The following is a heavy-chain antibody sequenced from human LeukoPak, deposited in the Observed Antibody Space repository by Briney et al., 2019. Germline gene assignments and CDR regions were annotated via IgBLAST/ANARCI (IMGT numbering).Heavy chain of an antibody. CDR3: ARLGSGYDPGDF. CDR1: GYTFSTLD. Sequence: SVKVSCKASGYTFSTLDISWVRQAPGHGLEWMGGIIPLFGPANYAQKFQDRVTIIADESTTTAYMELSSLRSEDTAVYYCARLGSGYDPGDFWGQGTLVTVST. J-gene: IGHJ4*02. D-gene: IGHD5-12*01. V-gene: IGHV1-69*13. CDR2: IIPLFGPA.